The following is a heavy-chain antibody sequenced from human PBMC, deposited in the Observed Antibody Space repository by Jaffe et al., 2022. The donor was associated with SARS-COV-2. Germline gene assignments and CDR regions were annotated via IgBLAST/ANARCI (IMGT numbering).Heavy chain of an antibody. V-gene: IGHV1-69*01. CDR2: IIPIFGTA. J-gene: IGHJ3*02. Sequence: QVQLVQSGAEVKKPGSSVKVSCKASGGTFSSYAISWVRQAPGQGLEWMGGIIPIFGTANYAQKFQGRVTITADESTSTAYMELSSLRSEDTAVYYCAREGGRVVTAISDAFDIWGQGTMVTVSS. D-gene: IGHD2-21*02. CDR3: AREGGRVVTAISDAFDI. CDR1: GGTFSSYA.